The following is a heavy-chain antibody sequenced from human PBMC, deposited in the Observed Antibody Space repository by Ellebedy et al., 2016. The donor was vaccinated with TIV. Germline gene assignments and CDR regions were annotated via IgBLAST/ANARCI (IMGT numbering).Heavy chain of an antibody. Sequence: GESLKISCAVSGFTFSTSWMSWVRQAPGQGLEWVANMNGDGNERYYVDSVEGRFTISRDNAKNALYLQMNSLRAEDTAVYYCARGRSFNWGQGTLVTVSS. V-gene: IGHV3-7*03. D-gene: IGHD3-10*01. CDR3: ARGRSFN. CDR1: GFTFSTSW. J-gene: IGHJ4*02. CDR2: MNGDGNER.